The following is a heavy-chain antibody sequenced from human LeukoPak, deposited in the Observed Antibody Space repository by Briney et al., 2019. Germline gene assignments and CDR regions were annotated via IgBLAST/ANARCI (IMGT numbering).Heavy chain of an antibody. CDR2: MNPNSGNT. D-gene: IGHD3-22*01. CDR3: ARGPTYYYDSSGRQALGY. J-gene: IGHJ4*02. CDR1: GYTFTSYD. Sequence: GASVKVSCKASGYTFTSYDINWVRQATGQGLEWMGWMNPNSGNTGYAQKFQGRVTMTRNTSISTAYMELSRLRSEDTAVYYCARGPTYYYDSSGRQALGYWGQGTLVTVSS. V-gene: IGHV1-8*01.